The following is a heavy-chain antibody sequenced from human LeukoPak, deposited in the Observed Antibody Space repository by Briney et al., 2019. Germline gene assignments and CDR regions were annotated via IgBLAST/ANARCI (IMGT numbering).Heavy chain of an antibody. CDR1: GFTFSSYG. V-gene: IGHV3-30-3*01. CDR3: ARDYPNYPYYFDY. D-gene: IGHD5-24*01. CDR2: ISYDGSNK. Sequence: GGSLGLSCAASGFTFSSYGMHWVRQAPGKGLEWVAVISYDGSNKYYADSVKGRFTISRDNSKNTLYLQMSSLRAEDTAVYYCARDYPNYPYYFDYWGQGTLVTVSS. J-gene: IGHJ4*02.